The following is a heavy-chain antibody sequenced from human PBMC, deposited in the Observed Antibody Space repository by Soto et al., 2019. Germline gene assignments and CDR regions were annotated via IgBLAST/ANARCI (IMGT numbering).Heavy chain of an antibody. CDR3: ARGGNWVKYYFDY. V-gene: IGHV3-23*01. CDR1: GFTFSSYA. CDR2: ISGSGGST. J-gene: IGHJ4*02. Sequence: EVQLLESGGGLVQPGGSLRLSCAASGFTFSSYAMSWVRQAPGKGLEWVSAISGSGGSTYYADSVKGRFTISRDNSKNTLYLQMNSLRAEDTAVYYCARGGNWVKYYFDYWGQGTLVTVSS. D-gene: IGHD7-27*01.